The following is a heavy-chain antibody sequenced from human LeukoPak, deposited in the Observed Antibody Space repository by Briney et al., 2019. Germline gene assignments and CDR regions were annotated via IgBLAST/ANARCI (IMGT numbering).Heavy chain of an antibody. V-gene: IGHV4-59*08. CDR3: ARLTRFVSGVLNPLDS. D-gene: IGHD3-3*01. Sequence: SETLSLTCTVSGGSIGNYCWSWIRQPPGKELDWIGYVYSSGYTKHNPSLKSRVTISVDTSNNQFSLRLSSVTAADTAVYYCARLTRFVSGVLNPLDSWGQGTLVTVSS. J-gene: IGHJ4*02. CDR2: VYSSGYT. CDR1: GGSIGNYC.